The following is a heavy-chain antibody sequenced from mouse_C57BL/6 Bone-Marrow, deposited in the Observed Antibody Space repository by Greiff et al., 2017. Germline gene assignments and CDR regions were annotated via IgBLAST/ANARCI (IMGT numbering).Heavy chain of an antibody. J-gene: IGHJ2*01. CDR1: GYTFTDYY. Sequence: QVQLQQSGAELVRPGASVKLSCKASGYTFTDYYINWVKQRPGQGLEWIARIYPGSGNTYYNEKFKGKATLTAEKSSSTAYMQLSSLTSEDSAVYFCARGITTVVATSEYFDYWGQGTTLTVSS. D-gene: IGHD1-1*01. CDR3: ARGITTVVATSEYFDY. CDR2: IYPGSGNT. V-gene: IGHV1-76*01.